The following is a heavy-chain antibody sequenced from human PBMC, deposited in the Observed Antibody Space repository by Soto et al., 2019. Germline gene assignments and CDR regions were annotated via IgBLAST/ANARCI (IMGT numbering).Heavy chain of an antibody. Sequence: QVQLVESGGGVVQPGRSLRLSCAASGFTFSSYGMHWVRQAPGKGLEWVAVISYDGSNKYYADSVKGRFTISRDNSKNTLYLQMNSLRAEDTAGYYCAKDLADRWSSSWYGWWFDPWGQGTLVTVSS. CDR3: AKDLADRWSSSWYGWWFDP. J-gene: IGHJ5*02. CDR1: GFTFSSYG. CDR2: ISYDGSNK. D-gene: IGHD6-13*01. V-gene: IGHV3-30*18.